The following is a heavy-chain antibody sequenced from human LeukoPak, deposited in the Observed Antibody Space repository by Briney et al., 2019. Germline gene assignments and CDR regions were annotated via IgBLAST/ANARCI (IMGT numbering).Heavy chain of an antibody. V-gene: IGHV1-69*05. CDR1: GGTFISYA. D-gene: IGHD3-22*01. J-gene: IGHJ4*02. CDR3: QVRPMRVGYYFDY. Sequence: ASVKVSCKASGGTFISYAISWVRQAPGQRLEWMGGIIPIFGTANYAQKFQGRVTITTDESTSTAYMELSSLRSEDTAVYYCQVRPMRVGYYFDYWGQGTLVTVSS. CDR2: IIPIFGTA.